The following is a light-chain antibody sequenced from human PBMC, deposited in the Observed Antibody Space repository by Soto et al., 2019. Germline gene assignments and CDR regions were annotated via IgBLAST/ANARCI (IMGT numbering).Light chain of an antibody. V-gene: IGKV3-11*01. CDR3: QQRSNWPLT. CDR2: DAS. CDR1: QSLSSY. Sequence: EIVLTQSPATLSLSPGERATLSCRASQSLSSYLAWYQQKPGQAPRLLIYDASNRATRIQARFSGSGSGTDFTLTNSSLEPEDFAVYYGQQRSNWPLTFGGGTKVEIK. J-gene: IGKJ4*01.